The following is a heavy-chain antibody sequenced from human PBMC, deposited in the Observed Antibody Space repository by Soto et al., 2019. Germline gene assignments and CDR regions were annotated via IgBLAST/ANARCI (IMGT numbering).Heavy chain of an antibody. V-gene: IGHV3-23*01. CDR3: ATRITGATAPFDY. J-gene: IGHJ4*02. CDR1: GFTFSNYA. CDR2: ISGGGGAT. Sequence: GGSLRLSCAASGFTFSNYAMSWVRQAPGKGLEWVSAISGGGGATYYADSVKGRFTFSRDNSKNTLYLQMNSLRAEDTAVYYCATRITGATAPFDYWGQGALVTVSS. D-gene: IGHD1-20*01.